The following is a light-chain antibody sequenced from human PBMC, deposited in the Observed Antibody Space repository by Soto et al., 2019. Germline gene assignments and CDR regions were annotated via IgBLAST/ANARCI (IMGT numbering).Light chain of an antibody. CDR1: QSVSSSY. J-gene: IGKJ1*01. V-gene: IGKV3-15*01. Sequence: EIVLTQSPGTLSLYPGERATLSCRASQSVSSSYLAWYQQKPGQAPRLLIYGASTRATGIPARFTGSGSGTEFILTITSLQSEDSAVYYCQGYNTWPWTFGQGTKVDIK. CDR3: QGYNTWPWT. CDR2: GAS.